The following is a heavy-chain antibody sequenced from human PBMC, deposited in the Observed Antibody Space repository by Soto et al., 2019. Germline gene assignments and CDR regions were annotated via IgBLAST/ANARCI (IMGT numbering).Heavy chain of an antibody. CDR2: LWSDGSNK. CDR3: ARGEAAGPYGMDV. D-gene: IGHD6-13*01. CDR1: GFTFSNYG. J-gene: IGHJ6*02. V-gene: IGHV3-33*01. Sequence: QAQLVESGGGVVQPGRSLRLSCAASGFTFSNYGMHWVRQPPGKGLAWVAVLWSDGSNKYYAESVKGRFTISRDNSKNTLYLQMDSLRAGDTAVYYCARGEAAGPYGMDVWGQGTTVTVSS.